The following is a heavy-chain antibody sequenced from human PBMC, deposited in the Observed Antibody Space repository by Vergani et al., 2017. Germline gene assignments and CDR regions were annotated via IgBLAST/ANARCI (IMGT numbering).Heavy chain of an antibody. CDR3: ARGNPYVDFDI. Sequence: QVQLQESGPGLVKPSETLALICSVSGDSINSGHYWAWIRQRPGKGLEWIGTIDHSGSALYSPSLNSRATISVDTSRNQISLKLTSVTATDTAIYFCARGNPYVDFDIWGQGTMITVSS. CDR1: GDSINSGHY. J-gene: IGHJ3*02. V-gene: IGHV4-38-2*02. CDR2: IDHSGSA. D-gene: IGHD3-16*01.